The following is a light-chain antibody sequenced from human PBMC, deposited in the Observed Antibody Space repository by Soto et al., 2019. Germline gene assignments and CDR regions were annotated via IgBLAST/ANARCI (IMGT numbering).Light chain of an antibody. J-gene: IGKJ1*01. CDR2: DAS. V-gene: IGKV1-5*01. CDR3: QQYKTYWT. Sequence: DIQMTQTPSTLSASVRDRVTITCRASQSLNTWLAWYQQKPGQAPKLLISDASILESGVPSRFSGSGSGTDFTLTISSLQPDDFATYYCQQYKTYWTFGQGTKVDIK. CDR1: QSLNTW.